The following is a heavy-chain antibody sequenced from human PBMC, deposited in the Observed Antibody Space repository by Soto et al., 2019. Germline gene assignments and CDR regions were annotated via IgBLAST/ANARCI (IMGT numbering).Heavy chain of an antibody. CDR2: INPNSGGT. CDR1: GYTFTSYG. Sequence: ASVKVSCKASGYTFTSYGISWVRQAPGQGLEWMGWINPNSGGTNYAQKFQGRVTMTRDTSISTAYMELSRLRSDDTAVYYCARDRQWLAPEDYWGQGTLVTVSS. J-gene: IGHJ4*02. CDR3: ARDRQWLAPEDY. V-gene: IGHV1-2*02. D-gene: IGHD6-19*01.